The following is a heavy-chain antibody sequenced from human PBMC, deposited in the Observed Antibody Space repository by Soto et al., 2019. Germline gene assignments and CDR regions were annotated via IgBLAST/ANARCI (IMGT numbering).Heavy chain of an antibody. J-gene: IGHJ4*02. D-gene: IGHD2-2*01. Sequence: PGGSLRLSCAASGFTFSSYAMSWVRQAPGKGLEWVSAISGSGGSTYYADSVKGRFTISRDNSKNTLYLQMNSLRAEDTAVYYCAKVGGLNQPLLWGFDCWGQGTLVTVSS. CDR3: AKVGGLNQPLLWGFDC. CDR1: GFTFSSYA. V-gene: IGHV3-23*01. CDR2: ISGSGGST.